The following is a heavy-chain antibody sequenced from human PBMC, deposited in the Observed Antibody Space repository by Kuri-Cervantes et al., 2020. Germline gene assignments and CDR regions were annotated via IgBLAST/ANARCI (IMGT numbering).Heavy chain of an antibody. D-gene: IGHD6-6*01. CDR1: GFTFSSYA. CDR3: ASGAALDAFDI. V-gene: IGHV3-23*01. CDR2: ISDSGGRT. J-gene: IGHJ3*02. Sequence: GESLKISCAASGFTFSSYAMSWVRQAPGKGLEWVSAISDSGGRTYFADSVKGRFTISRDNSKNTLYLQMNSLRAEDTAVYYCASGAALDAFDIWGQGTMVTVSS.